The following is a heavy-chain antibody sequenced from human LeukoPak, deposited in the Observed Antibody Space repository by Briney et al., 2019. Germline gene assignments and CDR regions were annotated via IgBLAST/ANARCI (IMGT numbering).Heavy chain of an antibody. J-gene: IGHJ4*02. Sequence: GGSLRLSCAVSGFTFSTYSMNWVRQAPGKGLEWLSYISTSGNTIYHADSVKGRFTISRDNAMNSLYLQMSSLSAEDTAVYYCAAEPSNRSCFDNWGEGSLVTVSP. CDR1: GFTFSTYS. V-gene: IGHV3-48*01. CDR2: ISTSGNTI. D-gene: IGHD4/OR15-4a*01. CDR3: AAEPSNRSCFDN.